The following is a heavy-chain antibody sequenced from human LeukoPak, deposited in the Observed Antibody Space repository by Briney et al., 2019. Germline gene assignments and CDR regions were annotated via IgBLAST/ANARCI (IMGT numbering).Heavy chain of an antibody. J-gene: IGHJ4*02. CDR1: GFTFSSYA. CDR3: ARDHRGVRDYFDY. CDR2: ISYDGSNK. Sequence: GGSLRLSCAASGFTFSSYAMHWVRQAPGKGLEWVAVISYDGSNKYYADSVKGRFTISRDNSKNTLYLQMNSLRAEDTAVYYCARDHRGVRDYFDYWGQGTLVTVSS. D-gene: IGHD3-10*01. V-gene: IGHV3-30-3*01.